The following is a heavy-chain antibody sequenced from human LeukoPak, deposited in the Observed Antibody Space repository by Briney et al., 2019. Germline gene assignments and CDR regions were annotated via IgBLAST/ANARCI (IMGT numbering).Heavy chain of an antibody. V-gene: IGHV3-66*01. CDR3: ARDREYYDSSGYSPGMDV. Sequence: GGSLRLSCAASGFTVSSNYMSWVRQAPGKGLEWVSVIYSGGSTYYADSVKGRFTISRDNSKNTLYLQMNSLRAEDTAVYYCARDREYYDSSGYSPGMDVWGQGTTVTVSS. D-gene: IGHD3-22*01. CDR2: IYSGGST. CDR1: GFTVSSNY. J-gene: IGHJ6*02.